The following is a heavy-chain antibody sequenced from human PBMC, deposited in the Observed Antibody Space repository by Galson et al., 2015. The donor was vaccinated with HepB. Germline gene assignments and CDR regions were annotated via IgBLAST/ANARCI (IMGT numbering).Heavy chain of an antibody. V-gene: IGHV1-18*01. J-gene: IGHJ6*02. CDR3: ARDLGCIAAAECYGMDV. D-gene: IGHD6-13*01. CDR1: GYTFTSYG. CDR2: ISAYNGNT. Sequence: SVKVSCKASGYTFTSYGISWVRQAPGQGLEWMGWISAYNGNTNYAQKLQGRVTMTTDTSTSTAYMELRSLRSDDTAVYYCARDLGCIAAAECYGMDVWGQGTTVTVSS.